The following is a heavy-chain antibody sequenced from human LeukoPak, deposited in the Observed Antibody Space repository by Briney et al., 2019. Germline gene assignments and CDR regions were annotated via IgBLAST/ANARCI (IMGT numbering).Heavy chain of an antibody. CDR1: GFTFSSYS. V-gene: IGHV3-21*01. Sequence: GGSLRLSCAASGFTFSSYSMNWVRQAPGKGLEWVSSISSSSSYIYYADSVKGRFTISRDNAKNSLYLQMNSLRAEDTAVYYCARDQDSGYSSGWVKGVRYFDYWGQGTLVTVSS. CDR3: ARDQDSGYSSGWVKGVRYFDY. CDR2: ISSSSSYI. D-gene: IGHD6-19*01. J-gene: IGHJ4*02.